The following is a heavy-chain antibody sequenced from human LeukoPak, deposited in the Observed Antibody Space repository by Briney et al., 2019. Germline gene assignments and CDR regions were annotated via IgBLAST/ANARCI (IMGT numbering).Heavy chain of an antibody. CDR3: ATDLWIYYDSSDPH. V-gene: IGHV1-24*01. D-gene: IGHD3-22*01. J-gene: IGHJ4*02. CDR2: FDPEDGET. Sequence: ASVKLSCKVSGYTLTELSMHWVRQAPGKGLEWMGGFDPEDGETIYAQKFQGRVTMTEDTSTDTAYMELSSLRSEDTAVYYCATDLWIYYDSSDPHWGQGTLVTVSS. CDR1: GYTLTELS.